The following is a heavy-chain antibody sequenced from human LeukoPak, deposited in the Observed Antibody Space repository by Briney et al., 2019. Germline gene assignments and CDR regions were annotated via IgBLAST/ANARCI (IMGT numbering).Heavy chain of an antibody. D-gene: IGHD1-20*01. CDR3: ARVRYNWNQNSGFDY. CDR2: INPNSGGT. CDR1: GYTFTGYY. J-gene: IGHJ4*02. V-gene: IGHV1-2*06. Sequence: ASVKVSCKASGYTFTGYYMHWVRQAPGQGLEWMGRINPNSGGTNYAQKFRGRVTMTRDTSISTAYMELSRLRSDDTAVYYCARVRYNWNQNSGFDYWGQGTLVTVSS.